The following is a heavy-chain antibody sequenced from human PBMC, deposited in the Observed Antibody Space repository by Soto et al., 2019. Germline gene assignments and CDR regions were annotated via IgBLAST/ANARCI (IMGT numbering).Heavy chain of an antibody. CDR2: ISGSGRTI. CDR3: ARLPFPWGWFDP. CDR1: GIVFSDY. Sequence: QVQLVESGGGLVKPGGSLRLSFAASGIVFSDYMSWVHQAPGKGLEWLSYISGSGRTIYSADSVKGRFTISRDNATNSLYLQMNNVRTEDTAVYYCARLPFPWGWFDPWGQGTLVTVSS. J-gene: IGHJ5*02. V-gene: IGHV3-11*01. D-gene: IGHD3-16*01.